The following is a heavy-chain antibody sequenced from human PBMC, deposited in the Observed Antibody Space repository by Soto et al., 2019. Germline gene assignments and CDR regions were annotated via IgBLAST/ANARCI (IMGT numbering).Heavy chain of an antibody. V-gene: IGHV4-39*01. CDR3: ARQPQGDILTGYYENWFDP. J-gene: IGHJ5*02. Sequence: SETLSLTCTVSGGSISSSSYYWGWIRQPPGKGLEWIGSIYYSGSTYYNPSLKSRVTISVDTSKNQFSLKLSSVTAADTAVYYCARQPQGDILTGYYENWFDPWGQGTLVTVSS. D-gene: IGHD3-9*01. CDR2: IYYSGST. CDR1: GGSISSSSYY.